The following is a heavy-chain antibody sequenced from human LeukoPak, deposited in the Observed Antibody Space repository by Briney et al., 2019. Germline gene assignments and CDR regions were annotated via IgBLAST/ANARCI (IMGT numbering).Heavy chain of an antibody. V-gene: IGHV4-39*07. D-gene: IGHD5-24*01. CDR3: ARGGDGYNPGWAFDI. CDR2: IYYSGST. CDR1: GGSISSSSYY. Sequence: SEALSLTCTVSGGSISSSSYYWGWIRQPPGKGLEWIGSIYYSGSTYYNPSLKSRVTISVDTSKNQFSLKLSSVTAADTAVYYCARGGDGYNPGWAFDIWGQGTMVTVSS. J-gene: IGHJ3*02.